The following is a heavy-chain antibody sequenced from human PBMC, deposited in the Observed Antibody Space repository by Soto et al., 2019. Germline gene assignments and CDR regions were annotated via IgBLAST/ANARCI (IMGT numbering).Heavy chain of an antibody. CDR2: IYYSGTT. V-gene: IGHV4-59*01. Sequence: SETLSLTCTVSGDSISSYYWSWIRQPPGKGLEWIGYIYYSGTTSYNPSLNSRVTISVDTSKNQFSLKLNSVTAADTAVYYCARESYYGSGATVVGYWGLGTLVTVSS. CDR3: ARESYYGSGATVVGY. CDR1: GDSISSYY. J-gene: IGHJ4*02. D-gene: IGHD3-10*01.